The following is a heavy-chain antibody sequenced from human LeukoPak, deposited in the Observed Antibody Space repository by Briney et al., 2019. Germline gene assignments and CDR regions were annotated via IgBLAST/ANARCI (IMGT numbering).Heavy chain of an antibody. V-gene: IGHV4-59*12. Sequence: SETLSLTCTVPGGSISSYFWSWIRQPPGKGLEWIGYIHYNGATNYNPSLKSRVTISVDTSKNQFSLKLSSVTAADTAVYYCARDGDSSGYYYVSRGYYFDYWGQGTLVTVSS. D-gene: IGHD3-22*01. CDR2: IHYNGAT. CDR1: GGSISSYF. CDR3: ARDGDSSGYYYVSRGYYFDY. J-gene: IGHJ4*02.